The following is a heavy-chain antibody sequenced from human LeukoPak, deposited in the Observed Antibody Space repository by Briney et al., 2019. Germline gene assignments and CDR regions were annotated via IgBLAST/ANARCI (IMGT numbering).Heavy chain of an antibody. D-gene: IGHD5/OR15-5a*01. J-gene: IGHJ5*02. Sequence: SETLSLTCTVSGGSISSYYWSWIRQPPGKGLEWIGYIYYSGNTNYNPSLKSRVTISVDTSKNQFSLKLSSVTAADTAMYYCARTMAGVYRFDPWGQGTLVTVSS. CDR2: IYYSGNT. CDR1: GGSISSYY. CDR3: ARTMAGVYRFDP. V-gene: IGHV4-59*01.